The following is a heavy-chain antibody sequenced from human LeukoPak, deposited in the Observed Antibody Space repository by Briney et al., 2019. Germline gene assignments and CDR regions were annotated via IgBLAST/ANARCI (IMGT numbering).Heavy chain of an antibody. Sequence: GGSLRLSCAASGFTFSDYYMSWIRQAPGKGLEWVAVISYDGSNKYYADSVKGRSTVFRDNAKNTLYLQMNSLRAEDTAVYYCVRDLGGRSGHWGQGTLVTVSS. CDR1: GFTFSDYY. D-gene: IGHD1-26*01. CDR2: ISYDGSNK. V-gene: IGHV3-30*03. CDR3: VRDLGGRSGH. J-gene: IGHJ4*02.